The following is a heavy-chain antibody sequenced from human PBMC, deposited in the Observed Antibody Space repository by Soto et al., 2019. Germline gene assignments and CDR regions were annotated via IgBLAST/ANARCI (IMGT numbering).Heavy chain of an antibody. J-gene: IGHJ4*02. Sequence: GGSLRLSCAASGFTFSSYPMTWVRQAPGKGLEWVSGIAGSGGNTYHADSVKGRFTISRDNSKNTVYLQMDSLRVEDTAVYYCANSYYYDSSGYYPFEYWGQGALVTVSS. CDR1: GFTFSSYP. D-gene: IGHD3-22*01. CDR3: ANSYYYDSSGYYPFEY. V-gene: IGHV3-23*01. CDR2: IAGSGGNT.